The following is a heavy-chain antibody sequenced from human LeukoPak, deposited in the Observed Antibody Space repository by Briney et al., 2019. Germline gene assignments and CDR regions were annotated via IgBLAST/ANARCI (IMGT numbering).Heavy chain of an antibody. D-gene: IGHD3-9*01. CDR2: ISSSSSYI. CDR3: ARARYYDILTGYYGSYGMDV. CDR1: GFTFSIYS. J-gene: IGHJ6*02. Sequence: GGSLRLSCAASGFTFSIYSMNWVRPAPGRGREWVSSISSSSSYIYYADSVKGRFTISRDNAKNSLYLQMNSLRAEDTAVYYCARARYYDILTGYYGSYGMDVWGQGTTVTVSS. V-gene: IGHV3-21*01.